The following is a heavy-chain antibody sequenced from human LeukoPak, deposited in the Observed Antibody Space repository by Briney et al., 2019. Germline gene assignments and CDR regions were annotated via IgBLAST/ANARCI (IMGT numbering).Heavy chain of an antibody. V-gene: IGHV1-18*01. CDR1: GYSFSSYG. D-gene: IGHD1-7*01. J-gene: IGHJ4*02. CDR3: ARDPRITGTTAYCFDY. CDR2: INTYNGHT. Sequence: GASVKVSCKASGYSFSSYGFSWVRQAPGQGLEWMGWINTYNGHTNYTQTLQGRVTMTTDTSTSTAYMELRNLRPDDTAVYFCARDPRITGTTAYCFDYWGQGTLVTVSS.